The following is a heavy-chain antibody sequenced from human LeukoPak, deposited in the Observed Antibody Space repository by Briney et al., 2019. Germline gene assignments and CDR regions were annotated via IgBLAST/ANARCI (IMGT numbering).Heavy chain of an antibody. J-gene: IGHJ4*02. CDR1: GXRFTSYC. V-gene: IGHV5-51*01. Sequence: GESLNISCMGSGXRFTSYCIGWARQMPGKGLEWMGIIYPGDSDTRYSPSFQGQVTISADKSISTAYLQWSRLKASDTVMYYCARHGYGDILTLDYWGQGTLVTVSS. D-gene: IGHD3-9*01. CDR2: IYPGDSDT. CDR3: ARHGYGDILTLDY.